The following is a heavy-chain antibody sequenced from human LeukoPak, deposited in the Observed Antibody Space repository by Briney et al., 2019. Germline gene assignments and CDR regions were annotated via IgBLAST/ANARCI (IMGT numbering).Heavy chain of an antibody. CDR1: GFTFNLAW. V-gene: IGHV3-23*01. CDR3: AKDRFGGSFDY. J-gene: IGHJ4*02. CDR2: ITGSGGDT. D-gene: IGHD3-10*01. Sequence: PGGSLRLSCAASGFTFNLAWMSWVRQAPGKGLEWVSLITGSGGDTYFADSVKGRFTISRDNSKNTLYLQMNSLRAEDTAVYYCAKDRFGGSFDYWGQGTLVTVSS.